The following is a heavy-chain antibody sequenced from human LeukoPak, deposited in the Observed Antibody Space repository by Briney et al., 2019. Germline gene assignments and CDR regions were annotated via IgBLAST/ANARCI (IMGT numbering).Heavy chain of an antibody. J-gene: IGHJ4*02. D-gene: IGHD3-16*01. CDR2: TRSKANSYAT. V-gene: IGHV3-73*01. CDR1: GFTFSGSA. Sequence: GGSLRLSCAASGFTFSGSAMHWVRQASGKGLEWVGRTRSKANSYATAYAASVKGRFTISRDDSKNTAYLQMSSLRAEDTAVYYCAKRMITFGGLKGGFDYWGQGTLVTVSS. CDR3: AKRMITFGGLKGGFDY.